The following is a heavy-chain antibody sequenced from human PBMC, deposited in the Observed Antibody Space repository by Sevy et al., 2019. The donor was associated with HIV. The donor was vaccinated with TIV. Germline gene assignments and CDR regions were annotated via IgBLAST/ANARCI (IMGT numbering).Heavy chain of an antibody. V-gene: IGHV3-53*01. CDR1: GFTVSSNY. CDR2: FYRDA. CDR3: AVVAEGY. J-gene: IGHJ4*02. D-gene: IGHD6-13*01. Sequence: GGSLRLSCAASGFTVSSNYMSWVRQAPGKGLEWVSVFYRDAYYADSVKGRFTISRDNSKNTLYLQMNSLRPEDTAVNYCAVVAEGYWGQGTLVTVSS.